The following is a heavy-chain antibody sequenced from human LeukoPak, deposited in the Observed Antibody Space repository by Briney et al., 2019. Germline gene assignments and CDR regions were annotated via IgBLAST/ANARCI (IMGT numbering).Heavy chain of an antibody. D-gene: IGHD6-13*01. J-gene: IGHJ6*03. Sequence: SETLSVTCAVSGYSISSGYYWGWFRQPPGKGLEWIGCMYHSGSTYYNPSLKSRVTISVGTSKNQFSLKLSSVTAADTAAYYCARQGGSSSPYYYYYMDVWGKGTTVTVSS. CDR1: GYSISSGYY. V-gene: IGHV4-38-2*01. CDR3: ARQGGSSSPYYYYYMDV. CDR2: MYHSGST.